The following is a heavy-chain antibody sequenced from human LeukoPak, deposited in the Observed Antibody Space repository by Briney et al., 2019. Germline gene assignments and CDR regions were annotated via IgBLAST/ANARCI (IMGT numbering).Heavy chain of an antibody. V-gene: IGHV3-7*05. CDR1: GFTFSSYW. D-gene: IGHD2-8*01. CDR3: ARGYCTNGVCYPYFDY. Sequence: PGGSLRLSCAASGFTFSSYWMSWVRQAPGKGLEWVANIKQDGSEKYYVDSVKGRFTIYRDNAKHSLYLQMNSLRAEDTAVYYCARGYCTNGVCYPYFDYWGQGTLVTVSS. CDR2: IKQDGSEK. J-gene: IGHJ4*02.